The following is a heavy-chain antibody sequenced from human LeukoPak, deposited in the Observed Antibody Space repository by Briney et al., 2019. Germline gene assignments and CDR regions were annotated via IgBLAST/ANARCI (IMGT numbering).Heavy chain of an antibody. Sequence: GRSLRLFCAASGFTFSSYAMHWVRQAPGKGLEWVAVISYDGSNKYYADSVKGRFTISRDNSKNTLYLQMNSLRAGDTAVYYCARDLGGSRDYWGQGTLVTVSS. CDR2: ISYDGSNK. J-gene: IGHJ4*02. CDR3: ARDLGGSRDY. V-gene: IGHV3-30-3*01. CDR1: GFTFSSYA. D-gene: IGHD5-12*01.